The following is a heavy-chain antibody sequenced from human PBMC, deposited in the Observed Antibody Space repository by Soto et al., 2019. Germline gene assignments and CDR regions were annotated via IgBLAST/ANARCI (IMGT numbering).Heavy chain of an antibody. J-gene: IGHJ4*02. Sequence: PVGSLRLSCAASGFTFSDYYMNWIRQAPGKGLEWVSYISSSGSGIYYADSVKGRFTISRDNAKNSLYLQMNSLRAEDTAVYYCARWTADSWYVPFDYWGQGTLVTVSS. CDR1: GFTFSDYY. D-gene: IGHD6-13*01. V-gene: IGHV3-11*01. CDR2: ISSSGSGI. CDR3: ARWTADSWYVPFDY.